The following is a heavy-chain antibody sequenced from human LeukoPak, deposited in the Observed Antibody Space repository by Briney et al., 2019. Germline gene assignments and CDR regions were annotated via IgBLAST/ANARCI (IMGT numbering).Heavy chain of an antibody. CDR2: ISRSGDYT. CDR3: AKDRDDSGDYAFDY. V-gene: IGHV3-23*01. J-gene: IGHJ4*02. CDR1: GFNFGGYV. D-gene: IGHD4-17*01. Sequence: GGSLRLSCAASGFNFGGYVMSWVRQAPGKGLEWVSVISRSGDYTKYADSVKGRFTISRDNSKNTLSPQVSGLRAEDTAIYYCAKDRDDSGDYAFDYWGQGILVSVSS.